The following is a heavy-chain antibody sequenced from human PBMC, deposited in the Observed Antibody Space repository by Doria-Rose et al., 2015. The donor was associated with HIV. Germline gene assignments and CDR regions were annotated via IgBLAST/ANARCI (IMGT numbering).Heavy chain of an antibody. J-gene: IGHJ5*02. CDR3: AREVGPRFDP. CDR2: IKQDGSEK. Sequence: WVANIKQDGSEKYYVDFVKGRFTISRDSAKNSLYLQMNSLRDEDTAIYYCAREVGPRFDPWGQGTLVTVSS. V-gene: IGHV3-7*03. D-gene: IGHD1-26*01.